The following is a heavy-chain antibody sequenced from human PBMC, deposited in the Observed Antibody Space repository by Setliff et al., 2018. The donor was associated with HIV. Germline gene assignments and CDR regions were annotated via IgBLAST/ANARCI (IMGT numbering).Heavy chain of an antibody. D-gene: IGHD6-19*01. CDR3: ARALAVAATWFDP. Sequence: ASVKVSCKAPGGTFSSYGFSWMRQAPGQGLEWMGWISVYDGNTNYAQMFQGRVTMTTDTSTSTAYMEVRSLRSDDTAVYFCARALAVAATWFDPWGQGTLVTVSS. CDR2: ISVYDGNT. V-gene: IGHV1-18*01. CDR1: GGTFSSYG. J-gene: IGHJ5*02.